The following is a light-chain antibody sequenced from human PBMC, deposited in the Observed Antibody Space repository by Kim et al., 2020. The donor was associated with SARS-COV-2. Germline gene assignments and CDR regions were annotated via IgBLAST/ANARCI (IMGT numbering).Light chain of an antibody. CDR3: YSTDSSGNHRV. J-gene: IGLJ2*01. CDR1: ALPKKY. CDR2: EDS. V-gene: IGLV3-10*01. Sequence: SPGQTARITCSGDALPKKYAHWYQQKSGQAPVLVIYEDSKRPSGIPERFSGSSSGTMATLTISGAQVEDEADYYCYSTDSSGNHRVFGGGTQLTV.